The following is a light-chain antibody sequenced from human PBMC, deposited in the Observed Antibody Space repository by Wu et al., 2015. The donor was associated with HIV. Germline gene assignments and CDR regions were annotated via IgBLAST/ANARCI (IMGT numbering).Light chain of an antibody. J-gene: IGKJ1*01. CDR2: GAS. Sequence: EIVLTQSPGTLSLSPGERATLSCRASQSVSSSYLAWYQQKPGQAPRLLIYGASSRATGIPDRFSGSGPGTDFTLTISRLEPEDFAVYYCQQYGSSPLWTFGQGTKVEIK. CDR3: QQYGSSPLWT. CDR1: QSVSSSY. V-gene: IGKV3-20*01.